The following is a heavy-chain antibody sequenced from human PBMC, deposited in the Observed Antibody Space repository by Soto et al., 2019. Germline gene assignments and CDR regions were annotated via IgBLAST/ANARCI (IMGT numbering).Heavy chain of an antibody. CDR3: ARDFFSSRAYYYYYGMDV. V-gene: IGHV3-30-3*01. CDR2: ISYDGSNK. CDR1: GFTFSSYA. J-gene: IGHJ6*02. Sequence: QPGGSLRLSCAASGFTFSSYAMHWVRQAPGKGLEWVAVISYDGSNKYYADSVKGRFTISRDNSKNTLYLQMNSLRAEDTAVYYCARDFFSSRAYYYYYGMDVWGQGTTVTVSS.